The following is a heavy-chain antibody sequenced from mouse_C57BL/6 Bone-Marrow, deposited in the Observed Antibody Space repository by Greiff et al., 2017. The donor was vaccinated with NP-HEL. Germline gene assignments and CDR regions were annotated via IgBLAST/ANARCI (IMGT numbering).Heavy chain of an antibody. Sequence: QVQLKESGAELVRPGTSVKVSCKASGYAFTNYLIEWVKQRPGQGLEWIGVINPGSGGTNSNEKFKGKATLTADKSSSTAYMQLSSLTSEDSAVYFCARGDYDVDYAMDYWGQGTSVTVSS. J-gene: IGHJ4*01. V-gene: IGHV1-54*01. CDR3: ARGDYDVDYAMDY. CDR2: INPGSGGT. D-gene: IGHD2-4*01. CDR1: GYAFTNYL.